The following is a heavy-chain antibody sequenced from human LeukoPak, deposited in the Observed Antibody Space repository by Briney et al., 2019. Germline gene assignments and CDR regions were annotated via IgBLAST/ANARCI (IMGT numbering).Heavy chain of an antibody. Sequence: GGSLRLSCAASGFTFSSYAMHWVRQAPGKGLEWVAVISYDGSNKYYADSVKGRFTISRDNSKNTLYLQMNSLRAEDTAVYYCARGAAAGTESLDYWGQGTLVTVSS. CDR2: ISYDGSNK. D-gene: IGHD6-13*01. CDR1: GFTFSSYA. J-gene: IGHJ4*02. CDR3: ARGAAAGTESLDY. V-gene: IGHV3-30-3*01.